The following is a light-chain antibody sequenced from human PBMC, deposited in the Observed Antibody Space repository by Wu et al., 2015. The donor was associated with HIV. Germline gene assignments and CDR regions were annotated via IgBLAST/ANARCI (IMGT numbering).Light chain of an antibody. CDR1: RSISTW. J-gene: IGKJ2*01. CDR2: KTS. V-gene: IGKV1-5*03. CDR3: QQYNSYSVT. Sequence: DIQMTQSPSTLSASVGDRVTITCRASRSISTWLAWYQQKPGKAPKLLIYKTSTLGSGVPSRFSGSGSGTEFTLTISSLQPDDFATYSCQQYNSYSVTFGQGTKLEIK.